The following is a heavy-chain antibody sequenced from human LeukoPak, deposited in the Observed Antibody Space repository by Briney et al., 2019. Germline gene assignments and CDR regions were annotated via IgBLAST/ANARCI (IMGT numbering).Heavy chain of an antibody. CDR3: ARGYCSGGSCYREYFQH. CDR1: GFTFSSYW. D-gene: IGHD2-15*01. Sequence: PGGSLRLSCAASGFTFSSYWMSWVRQAPGKRLEWVANIKQDGSEKYYVDSVKGRFTISRDNAKNSLYLQMNSLRAEDTAVYYCARGYCSGGSCYREYFQHWGQGTLVTVSS. V-gene: IGHV3-7*01. CDR2: IKQDGSEK. J-gene: IGHJ1*01.